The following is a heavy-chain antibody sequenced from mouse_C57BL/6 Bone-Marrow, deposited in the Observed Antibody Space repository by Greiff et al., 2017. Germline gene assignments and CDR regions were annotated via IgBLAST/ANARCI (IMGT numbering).Heavy chain of an antibody. V-gene: IGHV1-77*01. CDR1: GYTFTDYY. D-gene: IGHD1-1*01. CDR3: ALYGFDY. CDR2: LGPGSGST. Sequence: QVQLQQSGAELVKPGASVKISCKASGYTFTDYYINWVKQRPGQGLEWIGKLGPGSGSTYYNEKFKGKATLTADKSSSTAYMQLSSLTSEDSAVYFCALYGFDYWGQGTTLTVSS. J-gene: IGHJ2*01.